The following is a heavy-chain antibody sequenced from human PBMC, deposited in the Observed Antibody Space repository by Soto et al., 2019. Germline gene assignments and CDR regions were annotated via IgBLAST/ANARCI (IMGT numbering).Heavy chain of an antibody. J-gene: IGHJ6*03. CDR2: IRRHTSVT. V-gene: IGHV3-48*01. D-gene: IGHD6-19*01. CDR3: ARSVFKYSSGWYPRYGYYYYMDV. CDR1: GLTLSTSS. Sequence: PGGSLRLSCAAFGLTLSTSSMNWVRQAPGRGLEWISYIRRHTSVTAYADSVKGRFTISRDNSKNSLYLQMNSLRAEDTAVYYCARSVFKYSSGWYPRYGYYYYMDVWGKGTTVTVSS.